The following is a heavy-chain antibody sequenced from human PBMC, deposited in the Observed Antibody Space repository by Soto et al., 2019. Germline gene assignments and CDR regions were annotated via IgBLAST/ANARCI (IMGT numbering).Heavy chain of an antibody. J-gene: IGHJ5*02. CDR2: IIPIFGTA. Sequence: QVQLVQSGAEVKKPGSWVKVSCRAFGGTFGSYAISWVRQAPGQGLEWMGGIIPIFGTANYAQKFQGRVTITADESTSTAYMELSSLRSEDTAVYYCARDGQQLVLNWFDPWGQGTLVTVSS. V-gene: IGHV1-69*12. CDR1: GGTFGSYA. CDR3: ARDGQQLVLNWFDP. D-gene: IGHD6-13*01.